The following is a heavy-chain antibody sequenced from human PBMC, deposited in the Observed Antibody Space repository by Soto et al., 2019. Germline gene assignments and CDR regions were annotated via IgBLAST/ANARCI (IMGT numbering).Heavy chain of an antibody. V-gene: IGHV3-23*01. J-gene: IGHJ5*02. CDR1: GFTFSSYA. CDR2: ISGSGDST. D-gene: IGHD2-2*01. Sequence: GGSLRFSCAASGFTFSSYAMSWVRQAPGKGLEWVSAISGSGDSTYYADSVKGRFTISRDNSKNTLYLQMNSLRAEDTAVYYCAREYCSSTSCLNWFDPWGQGTLVTVSS. CDR3: AREYCSSTSCLNWFDP.